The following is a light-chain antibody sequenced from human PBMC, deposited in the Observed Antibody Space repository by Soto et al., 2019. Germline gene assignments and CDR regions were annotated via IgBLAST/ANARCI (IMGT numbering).Light chain of an antibody. V-gene: IGKV1-6*01. Sequence: AIQLTQSPSSLSASVGDRVTITCRASQAIRTALGWYQQRPGKVPKLLIYAASTLQSGVPSRFSGSGSDTDFTLTISSLQPEDFATYYCLLDFRYFWAFGQGTKVEIK. CDR2: AAS. CDR1: QAIRTA. CDR3: LLDFRYFWA. J-gene: IGKJ1*01.